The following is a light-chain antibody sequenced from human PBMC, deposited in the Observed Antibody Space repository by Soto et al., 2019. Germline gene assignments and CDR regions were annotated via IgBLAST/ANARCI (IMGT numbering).Light chain of an antibody. CDR3: QQYDSSPLT. Sequence: EIVLTQSPGTLSLSPGERATLSCRASQSVSSSYLAWYQQKPGQAPGLLIYGASSRATGIPDRFSGSGSGTNFILAISRLEPEDFAVYYCQQYDSSPLTFGGGTKVEIK. V-gene: IGKV3-20*01. CDR2: GAS. CDR1: QSVSSSY. J-gene: IGKJ4*01.